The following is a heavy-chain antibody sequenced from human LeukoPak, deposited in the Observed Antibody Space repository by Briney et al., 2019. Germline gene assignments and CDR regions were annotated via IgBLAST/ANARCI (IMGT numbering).Heavy chain of an antibody. V-gene: IGHV3-33*01. CDR1: GFTFSSYG. CDR3: ARGRYYLDS. J-gene: IGHJ4*02. CDR2: IWYDGSKK. Sequence: PGRSPRLPCAASGFTFSSYGMHWVRQAPGKGLEWVAVIWYDGSKKYYGDSVKGRFTISRDNSKNTLYLQMNSLRAEDTAVYYCARGRYYLDSWGQGTLVTVSS.